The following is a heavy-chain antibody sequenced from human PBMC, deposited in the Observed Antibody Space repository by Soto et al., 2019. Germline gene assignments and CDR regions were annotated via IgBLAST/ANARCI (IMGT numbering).Heavy chain of an antibody. CDR1: GFPFSVYR. CDR3: VRGSRANCFDL. J-gene: IGHJ3*01. Sequence: DVQLAESGGGLVQPGGSLRLSCVASGFPFSVYRMDWVRQAPGKGLEWVAYVSPGGDTVHYADSVNGRFFISRDTPRNSVFLQMNSLRHEDTAVYYCVRGSRANCFDLWGPGTVVTVSS. V-gene: IGHV3-48*02. CDR2: VSPGGDTV.